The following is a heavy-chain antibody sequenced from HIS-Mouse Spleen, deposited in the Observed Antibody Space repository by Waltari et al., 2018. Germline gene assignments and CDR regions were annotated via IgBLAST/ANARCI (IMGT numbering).Heavy chain of an antibody. Sequence: QVQLQQWGAGLLKPSETLSLTCAVYGGSFSGYYWSWIRQPPGKGLEWIGEINHSGSTNYNPSLKSRVTISVDTSKNQFSLKLSSVTAADTAVYYCARGDYGGSRYWYFDLWGRGTLVTVSS. J-gene: IGHJ2*01. CDR2: INHSGST. CDR1: GGSFSGYY. V-gene: IGHV4-34*01. D-gene: IGHD4-17*01. CDR3: ARGDYGGSRYWYFDL.